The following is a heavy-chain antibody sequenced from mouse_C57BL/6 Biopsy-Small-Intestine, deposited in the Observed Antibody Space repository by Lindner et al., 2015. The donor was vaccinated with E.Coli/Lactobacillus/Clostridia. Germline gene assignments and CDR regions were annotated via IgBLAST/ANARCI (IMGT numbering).Heavy chain of an antibody. CDR3: ARGRRGSGSYYYYGMDV. Sequence: VKVSCKASGGTFSSYAISWVRQAPGQGLEWMGGIIPVFGTASYAQKFQGRVTITADKSTSTAYMELSSLRSEDTAVYYCARGRRGSGSYYYYGMDVWGQGTTVTVSS. V-gene: IGHV1-81*01. CDR1: GGTFSSYA. J-gene: IGHJ1*01. D-gene: IGHD1-1*01. CDR2: IIPVFGTA.